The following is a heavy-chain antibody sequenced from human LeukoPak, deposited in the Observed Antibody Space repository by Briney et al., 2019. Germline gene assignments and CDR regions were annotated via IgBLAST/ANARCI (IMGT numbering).Heavy chain of an antibody. CDR1: GVSISSSNW. D-gene: IGHD3-22*01. CDR2: IYHSGST. CDR3: ARVPYYYDSSGYYGMDV. Sequence: SGTLSLTCAVSGVSISSSNWWSWVRQPPGKGLEWIGEIYHSGSTNYNPSLKSRVTISVDKSKNQFSLKLSSVTAADTAVYYCARVPYYYDSSGYYGMDVWGQGTTVTVSS. V-gene: IGHV4-4*02. J-gene: IGHJ6*02.